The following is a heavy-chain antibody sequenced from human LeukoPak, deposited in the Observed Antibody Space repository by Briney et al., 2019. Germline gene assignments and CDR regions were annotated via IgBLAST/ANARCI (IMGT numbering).Heavy chain of an antibody. J-gene: IGHJ4*02. CDR2: ISAYNGNT. CDR1: AYTFTTYG. CDR3: ARVAGADRGHFDY. D-gene: IGHD2-15*01. V-gene: IGHV1-18*01. Sequence: GASVTVSFTASAYTFTTYGISWVRQAPGQELEWMGWISAYNGNTNYAQKLQDRVTMTTDTSTSTAYMELRSLRSDDTAMYYCARVAGADRGHFDYWGQGTLVTVSS.